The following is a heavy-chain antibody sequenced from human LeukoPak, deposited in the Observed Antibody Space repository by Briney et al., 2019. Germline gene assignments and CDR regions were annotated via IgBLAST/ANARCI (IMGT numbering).Heavy chain of an antibody. CDR2: IYTSGST. Sequence: PSEPLSLTCTVAGGSISSGSYYWSWIRKPAGTGLEWIGRIYTSGSTNYNPSLKSRVTISVDTSKNQFSLKLSSVTAADTAVYYCARGPVFFDYWGQGTLVTVSS. D-gene: IGHD1-14*01. J-gene: IGHJ4*02. CDR1: GGSISSGSYY. V-gene: IGHV4-61*02. CDR3: ARGPVFFDY.